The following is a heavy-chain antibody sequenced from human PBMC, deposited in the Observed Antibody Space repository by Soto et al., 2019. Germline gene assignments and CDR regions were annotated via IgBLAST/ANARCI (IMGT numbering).Heavy chain of an antibody. CDR3: ARQYCSGGSCYLDGMDV. CDR1: GYTFTSYY. J-gene: IGHJ6*02. D-gene: IGHD2-15*01. CDR2: INPSGGST. Sequence: ASVKVSSKASGYTFTSYYMHWVRQAPGQGLEWMGIINPSGGSTSYAQKFQGRVTMTRDTSTSTVYMELSSLRSEDTAVYYCARQYCSGGSCYLDGMDVWGQGTTVTVSS. V-gene: IGHV1-46*03.